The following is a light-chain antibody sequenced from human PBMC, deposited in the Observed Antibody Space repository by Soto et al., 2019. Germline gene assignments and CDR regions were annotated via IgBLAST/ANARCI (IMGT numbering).Light chain of an antibody. CDR3: QQYDSSPLK. Sequence: GLTQSRVTLSFSPVERASLDFRVSQSVSSSHLAWYQQTPGQAPRLLIYGASNRASGIPDRFSGSGSGTDFTLIFNRLEPEDLAIYYWQQYDSSPLKFGQGTKVDIK. V-gene: IGKV3-20*01. J-gene: IGKJ1*01. CDR2: GAS. CDR1: QSVSSSH.